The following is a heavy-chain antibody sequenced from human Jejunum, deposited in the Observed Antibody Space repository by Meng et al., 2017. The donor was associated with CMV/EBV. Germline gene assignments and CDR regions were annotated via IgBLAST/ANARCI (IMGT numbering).Heavy chain of an antibody. CDR3: TTLYGDSIS. D-gene: IGHD4-17*01. J-gene: IGHJ4*02. CDR1: GGSIRNDQW. V-gene: IGHV4-4*02. CDR2: IYHSGRT. Sequence: GGLKGSGPGLGTPSGALSLTCDVSGGSIRNDQWWSWVRQAPGKGLEWIGEIYHSGRTNYNPSVKSRVSMSVDKSQNHFSLRLSSVTAADTAVYYCTTLYGDSISWGQGTLVTVSS.